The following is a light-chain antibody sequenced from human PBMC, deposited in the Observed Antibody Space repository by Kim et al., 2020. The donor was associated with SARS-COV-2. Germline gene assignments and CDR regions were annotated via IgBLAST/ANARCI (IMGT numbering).Light chain of an antibody. V-gene: IGKV3-15*01. Sequence: EIVMTQSPATLSVSPGERATLSCRASQSVSSNLAWYQQRPGQAPRLLFYGASTRATGIPARFSGSGSGTEFTLTISSLQSEDFAVYYCQQYNKWPPGTFGQGTKLEI. CDR1: QSVSSN. CDR2: GAS. J-gene: IGKJ2*02. CDR3: QQYNKWPPGT.